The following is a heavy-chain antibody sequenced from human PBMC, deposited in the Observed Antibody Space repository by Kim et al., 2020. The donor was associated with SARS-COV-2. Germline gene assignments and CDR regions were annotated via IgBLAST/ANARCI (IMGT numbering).Heavy chain of an antibody. CDR3: ARDSRSYTSSSDH. D-gene: IGHD6-6*01. CDR1: GYTFSTYD. V-gene: IGHV1-18*01. J-gene: IGHJ5*02. CDR2: ISVDDGNI. Sequence: ASVKVSCKASGYTFSTYDITWVRQAPGQGLEWMGWISVDDGNIVYAQKFQGRVTMTTDTSTSTAYMELRSLRSDDTAVYYCARDSRSYTSSSDHWGQGTLVTVSS.